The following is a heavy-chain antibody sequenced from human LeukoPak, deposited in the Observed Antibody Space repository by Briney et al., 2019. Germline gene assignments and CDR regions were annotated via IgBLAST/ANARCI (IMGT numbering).Heavy chain of an antibody. Sequence: SETLSFTCTVSGGSISGYFWSWIRQPPGKGLEWIGYIYYSGSTNYGPSLKSRVTISVDTSKNQFSLKLRSVTAADTAVYYCARVMRASYDSSGFRAFDIWGQGTMVTVSS. D-gene: IGHD3-22*01. CDR2: IYYSGST. CDR1: GGSISGYF. V-gene: IGHV4-59*01. J-gene: IGHJ3*02. CDR3: ARVMRASYDSSGFRAFDI.